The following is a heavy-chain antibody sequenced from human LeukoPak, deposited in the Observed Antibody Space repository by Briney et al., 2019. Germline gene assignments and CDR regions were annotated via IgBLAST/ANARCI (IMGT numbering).Heavy chain of an antibody. J-gene: IGHJ4*02. CDR1: GGSFSGYY. V-gene: IGHV4-34*01. D-gene: IGHD1-7*01. CDR2: INHSGST. CDR3: ARAQRNYGSRAFDY. Sequence: SETLSLTCAVYGGSFSGYYWSWIRQPPGKGLEWIGEINHSGSTNYNPSLKSRVTISVDTSKNQFSLKLSSVTAADTTVYYCARAQRNYGSRAFDYWGQGTLVTVSS.